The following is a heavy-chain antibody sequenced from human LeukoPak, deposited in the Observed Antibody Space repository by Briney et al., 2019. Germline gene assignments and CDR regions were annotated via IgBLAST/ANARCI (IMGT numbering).Heavy chain of an antibody. CDR2: ISYDGSNK. CDR1: GFAFSSYG. Sequence: GGSLRLSCAASGFAFSSYGMHWVRQAPGKGLEWVAVISYDGSNKYYADSVKGRFTLSRDNSKNTLYLQMNSLRAEDTAVYYCAKDLSYDYGDYGGGFFYYYYGMDVWGKGTTVTVSS. J-gene: IGHJ6*04. CDR3: AKDLSYDYGDYGGGFFYYYYGMDV. V-gene: IGHV3-30*18. D-gene: IGHD4-17*01.